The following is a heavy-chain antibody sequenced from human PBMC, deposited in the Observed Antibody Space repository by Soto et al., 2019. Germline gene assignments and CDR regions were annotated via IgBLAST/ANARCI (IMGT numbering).Heavy chain of an antibody. D-gene: IGHD6-19*01. CDR1: GGSISSGGYS. J-gene: IGHJ4*02. Sequence: QLQLQESGSGLVKPSQTLSLTCAVSGGSISSGGYSWSWIRQPPGKGLEWIGYIYHSGSTYYNPSLQRRVPISVDMAKNQFSLKLSSVTSADTAVYYCARGEMAVNYWGQGTLVTVSS. CDR3: ARGEMAVNY. V-gene: IGHV4-30-2*01. CDR2: IYHSGST.